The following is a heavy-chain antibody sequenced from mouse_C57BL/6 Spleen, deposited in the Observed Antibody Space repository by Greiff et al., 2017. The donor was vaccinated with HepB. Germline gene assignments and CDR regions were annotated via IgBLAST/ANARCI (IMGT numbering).Heavy chain of an antibody. J-gene: IGHJ2*01. D-gene: IGHD1-1*02. Sequence: VQLQQSGAELVKPGASVKISCKASGYAFSSYWMNWVKQRPGKGLEWIGQIYPGDGDTNYNGKFKGKATLTADKSSSTAYMQRSSLTSEDSAVYVCARSGGRWGNYYFDYWGQGTTLTVSS. CDR2: IYPGDGDT. V-gene: IGHV1-80*01. CDR1: GYAFSSYW. CDR3: ARSGGRWGNYYFDY.